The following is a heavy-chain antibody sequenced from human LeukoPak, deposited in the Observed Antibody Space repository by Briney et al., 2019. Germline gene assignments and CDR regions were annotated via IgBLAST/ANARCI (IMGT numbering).Heavy chain of an antibody. V-gene: IGHV1-2*02. J-gene: IGHJ4*02. D-gene: IGHD5-12*01. CDR2: INPNSGGT. CDR3: ARASGYRGYDPLQY. CDR1: GYTFTAYY. Sequence: ASVKVSCKASGYTFTAYYLHWVRQAPGQGLEWMGWINPNSGGTNYAQKFQGRVTMTRDTSIRTAYLELSRLRSDDTAVFYCARASGYRGYDPLQYWGQGTLVTVSS.